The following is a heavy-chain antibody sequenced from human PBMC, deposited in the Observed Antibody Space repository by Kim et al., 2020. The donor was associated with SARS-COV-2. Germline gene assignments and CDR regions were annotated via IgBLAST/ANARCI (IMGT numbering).Heavy chain of an antibody. CDR1: GGSFSGYY. CDR3: ARVSDALGVDP. D-gene: IGHD2-2*01. CDR2: INHSGST. Sequence: SETLSLTCAVYGGSFSGYYWSWIRQPPGKGLEWIGEINHSGSTNYNPSLKSRVTISVDTSKNQFSLKLSSVTAADTAVYYCARVSDALGVDPWGQGTLVTVSS. V-gene: IGHV4-34*01. J-gene: IGHJ5*02.